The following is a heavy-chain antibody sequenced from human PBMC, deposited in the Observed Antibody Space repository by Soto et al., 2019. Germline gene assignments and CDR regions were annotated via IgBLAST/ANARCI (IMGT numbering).Heavy chain of an antibody. CDR3: ARPQAPTLPFDS. Sequence: PSETLSLTCTVPGGSIRNVYWSWIRQAPGKGLEWIGFIFHSGNAKYNPSLKSRVTISVDTSKNQFSLSLDSVTAADTAVYFCARPQAPTLPFDSGGKGTLVTVSS. D-gene: IGHD2-15*01. CDR2: IFHSGNA. V-gene: IGHV4-59*01. J-gene: IGHJ4*01. CDR1: GGSIRNVY.